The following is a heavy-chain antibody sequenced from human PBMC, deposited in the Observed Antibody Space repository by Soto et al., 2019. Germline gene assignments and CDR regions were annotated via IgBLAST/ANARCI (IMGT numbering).Heavy chain of an antibody. Sequence: ASVKVSYKASGYSFTNYGIHWVRQAPGQGLQWMGWINAYNGNTKYSQKFQGRVTFTRDTSASTVYMEMSSLRSEDAAVYFCARDLDDILTGPNFDPWGQGTLVTVPS. J-gene: IGHJ5*02. D-gene: IGHD3-9*01. CDR2: INAYNGNT. CDR1: GYSFTNYG. CDR3: ARDLDDILTGPNFDP. V-gene: IGHV1-3*01.